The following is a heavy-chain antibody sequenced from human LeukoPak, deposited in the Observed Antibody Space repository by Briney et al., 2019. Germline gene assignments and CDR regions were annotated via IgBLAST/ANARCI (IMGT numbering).Heavy chain of an antibody. J-gene: IGHJ5*02. CDR1: GYTFTSYG. D-gene: IGHD3-10*01. CDR3: ARCAIYGSGTLQNWFDP. CDR2: ISAYNGNT. V-gene: IGHV1-18*01. Sequence: ASVKVSCKASGYTFTSYGISWVRQAPGQGLEWMGWISAYNGNTNYAQKLQGRVTMTTDTSTSTAYMELRSLRSDDTAVYYCARCAIYGSGTLQNWFDPWGQGTLVTVSS.